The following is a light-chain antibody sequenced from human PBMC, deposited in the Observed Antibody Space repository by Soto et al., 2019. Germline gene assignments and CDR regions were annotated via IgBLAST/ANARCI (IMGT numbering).Light chain of an antibody. V-gene: IGKV3-20*01. CDR1: QSVVSNY. Sequence: EIVLTQSPGTLSLSPGERATLSCRASQSVVSNYLVWYQQKPGQALRLLIYGASSRATGIPDRFSGSGSGTDFALTISRLEPEDFAVYYCQQYSGSSSTFGQGTKLEIK. CDR3: QQYSGSSST. J-gene: IGKJ2*01. CDR2: GAS.